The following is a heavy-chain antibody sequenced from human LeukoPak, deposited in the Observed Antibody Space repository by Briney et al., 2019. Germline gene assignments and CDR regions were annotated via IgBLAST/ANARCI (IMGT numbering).Heavy chain of an antibody. Sequence: HSGGSLRLSCAASGFTFSGSAMHWVRQASGKGLEWVGRIRSKANSYATAYAASVKGRFTISRDDSKNTAYLQMNSLKTEDTAVYYCTPGRDGYNFDYWGQGTLVTVSS. CDR2: IRSKANSYAT. CDR3: TPGRDGYNFDY. CDR1: GFTFSGSA. V-gene: IGHV3-73*01. J-gene: IGHJ4*02. D-gene: IGHD5-24*01.